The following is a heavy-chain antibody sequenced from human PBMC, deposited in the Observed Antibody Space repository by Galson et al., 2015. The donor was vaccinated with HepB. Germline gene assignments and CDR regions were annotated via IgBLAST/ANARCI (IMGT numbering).Heavy chain of an antibody. Sequence: SLRLSCAASGFSFSDYAMRWVRQAPGKGLEWVSGIIGSGSSINYADSVRGRFTLSRDNSKNTVYLQMSSLRVADTAVYYCVKSLPSGWVDYWGQGTLVTVSS. CDR1: GFSFSDYA. V-gene: IGHV3-23*01. J-gene: IGHJ4*02. CDR3: VKSLPSGWVDY. D-gene: IGHD6-19*01. CDR2: IIGSGSSI.